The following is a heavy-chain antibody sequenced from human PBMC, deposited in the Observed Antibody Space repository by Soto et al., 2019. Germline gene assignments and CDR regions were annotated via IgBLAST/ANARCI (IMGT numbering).Heavy chain of an antibody. CDR3: ARGRVRNGVELTSFDY. CDR1: GGSFSGYY. D-gene: IGHD2-8*01. V-gene: IGHV4-34*01. CDR2: INHSGST. Sequence: QVQLQQWGAGLLKPSETLSLTCAVYGGSFSGYYWSWIRQPPGKGLEWIGEINHSGSTNYNPSLKSRVTISVDTSKNQCSLKLSSVTAADTAVYYCARGRVRNGVELTSFDYWGQGTLVTVSS. J-gene: IGHJ4*02.